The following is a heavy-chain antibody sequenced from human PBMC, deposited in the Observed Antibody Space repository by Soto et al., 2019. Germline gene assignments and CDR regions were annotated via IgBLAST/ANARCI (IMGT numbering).Heavy chain of an antibody. CDR2: ISSSSSYI. J-gene: IGHJ4*02. D-gene: IGHD2-15*01. CDR3: ATGYCSGGNCHFDN. CDR1: GFTFSSYS. V-gene: IGHV3-21*01. Sequence: GGSLRLSCAASGFTFSSYSMNWVRQAPGKGLEWVSSISSSSSYIYYADSLKGRFSISRDNAKNSLYLQLNSLRAEDTAIYYCATGYCSGGNCHFDNWGQGTLVTVSS.